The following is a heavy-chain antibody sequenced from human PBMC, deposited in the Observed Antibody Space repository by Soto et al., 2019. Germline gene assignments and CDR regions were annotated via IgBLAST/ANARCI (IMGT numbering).Heavy chain of an antibody. V-gene: IGHV3-23*01. CDR2: ISGSGDST. J-gene: IGHJ4*02. CDR1: EFTFTSYA. D-gene: IGHD1-26*01. Sequence: GGSLRLSCAASEFTFTSYAMSWVRQAPGKGLEWVSDISGSGDSTYYADSVKGRFTISRDNSKNTLYLQMNSLRADDTAVYYCATGRRSGSYRSRGFDYWGQGTLVTVSS. CDR3: ATGRRSGSYRSRGFDY.